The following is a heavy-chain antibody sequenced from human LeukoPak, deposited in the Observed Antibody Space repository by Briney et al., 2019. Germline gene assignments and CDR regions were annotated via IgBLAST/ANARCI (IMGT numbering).Heavy chain of an antibody. Sequence: SETLSLTCSVSGGSISSSSSYWGCIRQPSGKGLEWIESIYYSGSSFDNPALKSRVTISVDTSKNQFSLKLSSVTAADTAVYYCARHRSGWLQSSFDYWGQGTLVTVSS. D-gene: IGHD5-24*01. CDR1: GGSISSSSSY. V-gene: IGHV4-39*01. J-gene: IGHJ4*02. CDR2: IYYSGSS. CDR3: ARHRSGWLQSSFDY.